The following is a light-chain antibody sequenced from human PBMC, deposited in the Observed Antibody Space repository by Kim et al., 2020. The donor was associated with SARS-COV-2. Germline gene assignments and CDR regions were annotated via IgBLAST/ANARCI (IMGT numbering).Light chain of an antibody. CDR2: WVS. CDR3: QQHCVTPLT. J-gene: IGKJ4*01. Sequence: ATINGRSSRSLCRTAIDRNCLAWYQQKPEQPPNMLIYWVSTRYSGVPVRFSDSGTGTQFSLTIDSLQAEDAAVYFCQQHCVTPLTFGGGTKVDIK. V-gene: IGKV4-1*01. CDR1: RSLCRTAIDRNC.